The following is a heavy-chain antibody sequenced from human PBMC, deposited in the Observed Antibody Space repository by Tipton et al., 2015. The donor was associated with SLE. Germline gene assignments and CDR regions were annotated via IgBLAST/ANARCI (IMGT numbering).Heavy chain of an antibody. J-gene: IGHJ1*01. CDR2: INPDGTVA. V-gene: IGHV3-74*03. Sequence: SLRLSCAASGFTFSSYWMHWVRQAPGKGLVWVSSINPDGTVATYADSVRGRVSISRDNAKNTVFLQMNSLRAEDTAVYYCTSLQHWGQGTLVTVSS. CDR3: TSLQH. CDR1: GFTFSSYW.